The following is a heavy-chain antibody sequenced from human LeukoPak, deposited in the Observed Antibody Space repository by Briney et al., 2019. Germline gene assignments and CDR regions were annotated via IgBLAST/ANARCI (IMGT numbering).Heavy chain of an antibody. CDR1: GFIFDDYA. D-gene: IGHD6-25*01. Sequence: GGSLRLSCAASGFIFDDYAMHWVRQAPGKGLDWVSGISWNSGSIGYADSVKGRFTISRDNAKNSLYLQMNSLRAEDTALYYCAKDWSLAASAFFDYWGQGTLVTVSS. V-gene: IGHV3-9*01. CDR2: ISWNSGSI. CDR3: AKDWSLAASAFFDY. J-gene: IGHJ4*02.